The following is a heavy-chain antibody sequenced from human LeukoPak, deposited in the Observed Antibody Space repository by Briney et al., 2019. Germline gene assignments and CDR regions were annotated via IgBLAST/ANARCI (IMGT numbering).Heavy chain of an antibody. Sequence: PGGSLRLSCAASGFTVSSNYMSWVRQAPGKGLEWVAVIYNGGSTYYAEAVKDRFTISRDNSKNTLYFQMNRLRSEDTAVYYCARDVIDGPAGVDYWGQGTLVTVSS. CDR2: IYNGGST. D-gene: IGHD2/OR15-2a*01. J-gene: IGHJ4*02. V-gene: IGHV3-53*05. CDR3: ARDVIDGPAGVDY. CDR1: GFTVSSNY.